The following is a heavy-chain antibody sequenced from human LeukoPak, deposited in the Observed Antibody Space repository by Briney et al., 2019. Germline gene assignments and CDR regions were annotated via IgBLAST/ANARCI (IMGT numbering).Heavy chain of an antibody. J-gene: IGHJ4*02. CDR3: TTVFVYHFDY. D-gene: IGHD2-2*02. CDR1: GFTFSNSW. V-gene: IGHV3-15*01. Sequence: GGSLRLSCAASGFTFSNSWMSWVRQAPGKGLEWVGRIKSKSGGGTTDYAAHVKGRFTISRDDSQNTMYLQMNSLKIEDTAVYYCTTVFVYHFDYWGQGTLVTVSS. CDR2: IKSKSGGGTT.